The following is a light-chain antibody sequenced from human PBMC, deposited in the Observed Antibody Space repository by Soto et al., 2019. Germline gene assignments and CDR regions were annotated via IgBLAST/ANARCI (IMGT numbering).Light chain of an antibody. Sequence: DIQMTQSPSSLSASIGDRVTITCRASQDISDDLGWYQQKPGKAPKRLIFGASSLQSGVPSRFSGSGSGTEFSPTISSLQPEDFATYYCLQHTTFPWTFGQGTKVEVK. CDR3: LQHTTFPWT. CDR2: GAS. CDR1: QDISDD. J-gene: IGKJ1*01. V-gene: IGKV1-17*01.